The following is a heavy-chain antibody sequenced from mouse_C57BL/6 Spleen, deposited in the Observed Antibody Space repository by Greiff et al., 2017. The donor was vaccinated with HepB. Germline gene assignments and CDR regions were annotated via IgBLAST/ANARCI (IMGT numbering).Heavy chain of an antibody. CDR1: GYTFTSYW. V-gene: IGHV1-61*01. CDR2: IYPSDSET. Sequence: QVQLQQPGAELVRPGSSVKLSCKASGYTFTSYWMDWVKQRPGQGLEWIGNIYPSDSETHYNQKFKDKATLTVDKSSSTAYMQLSSLTSEDSAVYYCARRATDAMDYWGQGTSVTVSS. D-gene: IGHD1-1*01. CDR3: ARRATDAMDY. J-gene: IGHJ4*01.